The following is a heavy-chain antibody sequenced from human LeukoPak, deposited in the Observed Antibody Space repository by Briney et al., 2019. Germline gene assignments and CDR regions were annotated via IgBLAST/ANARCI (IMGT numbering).Heavy chain of an antibody. J-gene: IGHJ4*02. D-gene: IGHD4-17*01. V-gene: IGHV4-4*07. Sequence: KPSETLTLNCTVSGGSISSYYWSWIRQPAGKGLEWIGRIYTSGSTNYNPSLKSRVTMSVDTSKNQFSLKLSSVTAADTAVYYCARNSLYGDYVDYWGQGTMVTVSA. CDR2: IYTSGST. CDR1: GGSISSYY. CDR3: ARNSLYGDYVDY.